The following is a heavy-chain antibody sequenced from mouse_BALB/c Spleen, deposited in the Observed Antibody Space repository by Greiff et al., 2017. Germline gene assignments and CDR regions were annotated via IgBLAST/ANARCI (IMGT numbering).Heavy chain of an antibody. J-gene: IGHJ3*01. D-gene: IGHD2-4*01. Sequence: EVQGVESGGGLVKPGGSLKLSCAASGFAFSSYDMSWVRQTPEKRLEWVAYISSGGGSTYYPDTVKGRFTISRDNAKNTLYLQMSSLKSEDTAMYYCARHEGLGAWLAYWGQGTLVTVSA. CDR1: GFAFSSYD. V-gene: IGHV5-12-1*01. CDR3: ARHEGLGAWLAY. CDR2: ISSGGGST.